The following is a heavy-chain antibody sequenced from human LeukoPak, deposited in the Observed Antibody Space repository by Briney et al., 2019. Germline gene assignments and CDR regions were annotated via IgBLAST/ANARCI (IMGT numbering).Heavy chain of an antibody. V-gene: IGHV3-23*01. CDR2: ISGSAETT. D-gene: IGHD3-10*01. CDR3: AAFFGSGTYFIDY. CDR1: GFTFSNYV. Sequence: GGSLRLSCAASGFTFSNYVMTWVRQAPGKGLEWVSTISGSAETTYYADSVKGRFTISRANSKNTLYRQMNSLKAEDTAVYYCAAFFGSGTYFIDYWGQGTLVSVSS. J-gene: IGHJ4*02.